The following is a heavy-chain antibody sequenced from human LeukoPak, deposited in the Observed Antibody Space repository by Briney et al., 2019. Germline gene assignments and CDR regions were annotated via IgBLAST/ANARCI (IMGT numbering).Heavy chain of an antibody. J-gene: IGHJ4*02. D-gene: IGHD3-22*01. Sequence: GGSLRLSCAASGFTFSNYAMNWVRQAPEKGLEWVSTIHGGGDVTYYADSVRGRFTISRDNSRNTLYLQMNTLRAEDTALYYCAKDRSLTLPTFERSGYYYYWGQGTLVTVSS. CDR3: AKDRSLTLPTFERSGYYYY. CDR2: IHGGGDVT. CDR1: GFTFSNYA. V-gene: IGHV3-23*01.